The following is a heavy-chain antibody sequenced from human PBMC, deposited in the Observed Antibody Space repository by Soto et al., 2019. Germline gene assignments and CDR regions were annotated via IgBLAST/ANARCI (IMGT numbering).Heavy chain of an antibody. CDR1: GGSLNNSFYF. D-gene: IGHD1-26*01. V-gene: IGHV4-61*01. CDR3: ARGGSYVGFDA. CDR2: IHYFGTT. J-gene: IGHJ4*02. Sequence: QVALQESGPGLVRPSETLSLTCTVSGGSLNNSFYFWSWIRQPPGKGLEWIGYIHYFGTTKYIPSLDSRVVISVDTSKNQSSLQAPSVTAAETAMYFCARGGSYVGFDAWGQGARVTVSP.